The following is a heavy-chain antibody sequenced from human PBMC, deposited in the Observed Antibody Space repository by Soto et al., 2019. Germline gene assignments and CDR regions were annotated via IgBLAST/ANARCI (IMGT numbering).Heavy chain of an antibody. CDR2: IYPDDSDI. Sequence: PGESLKISCKASGYSFTSYWIAWVRQMPGKGLEWMGFIYPDDSDIRYSPSFHGQVTISADKSISTAFLQWSGLRASDTAMYYCARLVIPYRGSQRYYYGMDVWGQGTTVTVSS. J-gene: IGHJ6*02. CDR1: GYSFTSYW. V-gene: IGHV5-51*01. CDR3: ARLVIPYRGSQRYYYGMDV. D-gene: IGHD1-26*01.